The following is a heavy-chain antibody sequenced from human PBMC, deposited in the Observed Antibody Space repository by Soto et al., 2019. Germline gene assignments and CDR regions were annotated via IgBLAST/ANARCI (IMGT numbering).Heavy chain of an antibody. J-gene: IGHJ4*02. CDR1: GFTVSSYA. V-gene: IGHV3-23*01. Sequence: GGSLKLSCAASGFTVSSYAMSWAGTAQGKGLEWVSTISLSGGSTYYADSVKGRFTISRDNSKNTLYLQMNSLRAEDTAVYYCANYYGSGSYYPFDYWGQGTLVTVSS. D-gene: IGHD3-10*01. CDR2: ISLSGGST. CDR3: ANYYGSGSYYPFDY.